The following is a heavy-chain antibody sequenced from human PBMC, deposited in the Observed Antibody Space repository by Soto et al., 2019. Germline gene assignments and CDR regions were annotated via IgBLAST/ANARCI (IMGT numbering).Heavy chain of an antibody. Sequence: QVQLVQSGAEVKKPGSSVKVSCKASGGTFSSYAISWVRQAPGQGLEWMGGIIPIFGTANYAQKFQGRVTITADESTSPAYMELSSLRSEDTAVYYCARDGGGYSYGYNWFDPWGQGTLVTVSS. CDR3: ARDGGGYSYGYNWFDP. CDR1: GGTFSSYA. CDR2: IIPIFGTA. J-gene: IGHJ5*02. D-gene: IGHD5-18*01. V-gene: IGHV1-69*01.